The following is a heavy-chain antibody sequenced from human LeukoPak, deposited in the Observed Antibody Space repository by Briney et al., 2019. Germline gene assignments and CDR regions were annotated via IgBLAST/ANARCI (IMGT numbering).Heavy chain of an antibody. V-gene: IGHV1-2*02. CDR2: INPHSGGT. CDR3: ARGTSSGWFLLDF. D-gene: IGHD6-19*01. CDR1: GHTFTDYY. J-gene: IGHJ4*02. Sequence: GASVTVSCKASGHTFTDYYMYWLRRAPGQGLEWMAWINPHSGGTNYAQKFQGRVTMTMDTSISTSYMELSSLRSDDTAIYYCARGTSSGWFLLDFWGQGTLVTVSS.